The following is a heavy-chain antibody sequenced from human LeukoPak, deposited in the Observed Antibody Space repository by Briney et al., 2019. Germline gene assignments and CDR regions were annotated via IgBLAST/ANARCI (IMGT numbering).Heavy chain of an antibody. CDR1: GFTFSSYA. CDR3: AKTNYYGSGSYLAPPNY. J-gene: IGHJ4*02. V-gene: IGHV3-23*01. CDR2: ISGSGGST. Sequence: GGSLRLSCAASGFTFSSYAMSWVRQAPGKGLEWVSAISGSGGSTYYADSVKGRFTISRDNSKNTLYLQMNSLRAEDTAVYYCAKTNYYGSGSYLAPPNYWGQGTLVTASS. D-gene: IGHD3-10*01.